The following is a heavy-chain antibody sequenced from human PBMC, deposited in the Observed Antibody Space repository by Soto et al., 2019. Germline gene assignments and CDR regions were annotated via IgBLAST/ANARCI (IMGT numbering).Heavy chain of an antibody. CDR2: IGIGSSTT. D-gene: IGHD3-22*01. CDR1: GVTFRNYG. Sequence: GGSLRHSCAASGVTFRNYGMNWVRQAPGKGLEWVSYIGIGSSTTYYADSVKGRFTISRDNAKNSLYLQMNSLRAEDTAVYYCARDQLYYNDISGRPLNAFDVWGQGTMVTVSS. CDR3: ARDQLYYNDISGRPLNAFDV. J-gene: IGHJ3*01. V-gene: IGHV3-48*01.